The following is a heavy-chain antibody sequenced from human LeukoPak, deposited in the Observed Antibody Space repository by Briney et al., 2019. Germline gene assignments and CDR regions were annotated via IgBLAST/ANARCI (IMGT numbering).Heavy chain of an antibody. CDR3: AKESGSYYRVFDY. Sequence: GRSLRLSCAASGSTFSTDAMHWVRQAPGKGLEWVSAISGSGGSTYYADSVKGRFTISRDNSKNTLYLQMNSLRAEDTAVYYCAKESGSYYRVFDYWGQGTLVTVSS. D-gene: IGHD1-26*01. CDR1: GSTFSTDA. V-gene: IGHV3-23*01. CDR2: ISGSGGST. J-gene: IGHJ4*02.